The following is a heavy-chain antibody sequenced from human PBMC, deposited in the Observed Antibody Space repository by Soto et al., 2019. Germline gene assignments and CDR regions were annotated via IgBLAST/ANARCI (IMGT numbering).Heavy chain of an antibody. J-gene: IGHJ6*02. D-gene: IGHD5-12*01. CDR1: GFTFSSYG. V-gene: IGHV3-33*01. Sequence: QVQLVESGGGVVQPGRSLRLSCAASGFTFSSYGMDWVRQAPGKGLEWVAVIWYDGSNKYYADSVKGRFTISRDNSKNTLYLQMNSLRAEDTAVYYCARAYGIWSGYELYYYGMDVWGQGTTVTVSS. CDR2: IWYDGSNK. CDR3: ARAYGIWSGYELYYYGMDV.